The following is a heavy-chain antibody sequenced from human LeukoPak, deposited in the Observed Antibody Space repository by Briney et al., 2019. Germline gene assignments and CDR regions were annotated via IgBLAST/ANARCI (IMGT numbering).Heavy chain of an antibody. Sequence: ASGKVSCKASGYTFTGYYMHWVRQAPGQGLEWMGWINPNSGGTNHAQKFQGRVTMTRDTSSSTAYMELSRLRSDDTAVYFCARSSYFVAGTPEFDFWGQGTLVPVSS. CDR1: GYTFTGYY. V-gene: IGHV1-2*02. D-gene: IGHD6-19*01. J-gene: IGHJ4*02. CDR3: ARSSYFVAGTPEFDF. CDR2: INPNSGGT.